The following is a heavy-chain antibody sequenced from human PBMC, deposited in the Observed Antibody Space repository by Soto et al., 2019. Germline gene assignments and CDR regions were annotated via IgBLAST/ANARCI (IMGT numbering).Heavy chain of an antibody. V-gene: IGHV4-39*01. CDR2: IYYSGST. Sequence: SETLSLTCTVSCVSISSSSYYWGWIRPPPGKGLEWIGSIYYSGSTYYNPSLKSRVTISVDTSKNQFSLKLSSVTAADTAVYYCARRTVGYCSSTSCSPHAFDIWGQGTMVTVSS. D-gene: IGHD2-2*01. J-gene: IGHJ3*02. CDR1: CVSISSSSYY. CDR3: ARRTVGYCSSTSCSPHAFDI.